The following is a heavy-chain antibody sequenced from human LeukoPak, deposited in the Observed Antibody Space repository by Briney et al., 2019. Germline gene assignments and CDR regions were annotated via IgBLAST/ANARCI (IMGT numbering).Heavy chain of an antibody. D-gene: IGHD4-23*01. V-gene: IGHV4-4*02. CDR2: IHHNGNI. CDR3: ARGGTDLRWVFEY. J-gene: IGHJ4*02. Sequence: SETLSLTCAVFGGSISSSNWWSWVRQPPGKGLEWIAEIHHNGNINYNPSLKSRVTISIHKSNNQFSLKLNSVTAADTAVYYCARGGTDLRWVFEYWGQGTLFTVSS. CDR1: GGSISSSNW.